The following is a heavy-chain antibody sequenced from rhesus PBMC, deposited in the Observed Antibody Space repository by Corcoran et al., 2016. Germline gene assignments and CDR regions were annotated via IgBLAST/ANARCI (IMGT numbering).Heavy chain of an antibody. CDR1: GGSISGYY. J-gene: IGHJ4*01. Sequence: QVQLQESGPGLVKPSETLSLTCAVSGGSISGYYWNWIRQPPGKGLEWIGYSGGSSGITYCNASLKSRVTISPDTSKNQFSLQLTCGNAADTAGYYCARFSGYYPNFVYWGQGVLVTVSS. V-gene: IGHV4-165*02. D-gene: IGHD3-28*01. CDR2: SGGSSGIT. CDR3: ARFSGYYPNFVY.